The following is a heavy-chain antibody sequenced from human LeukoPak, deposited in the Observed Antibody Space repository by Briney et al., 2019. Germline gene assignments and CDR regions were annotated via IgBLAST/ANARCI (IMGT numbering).Heavy chain of an antibody. CDR3: ARTYDSSGYYYAFDY. V-gene: IGHV4-4*02. Sequence: SGTLSLTCAVSGASISSSHWWSWVRPAPGKGLEWIGDIYHSGSPNYNPSLKSRVTISVDKSKNQFSLKLSSVTAADTAVYYCARTYDSSGYYYAFDYWGQGTLVTVSS. CDR1: GASISSSHW. J-gene: IGHJ4*02. D-gene: IGHD3-22*01. CDR2: IYHSGSP.